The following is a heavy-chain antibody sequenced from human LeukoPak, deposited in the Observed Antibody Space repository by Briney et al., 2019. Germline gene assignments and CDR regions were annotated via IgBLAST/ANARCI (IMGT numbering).Heavy chain of an antibody. Sequence: ASVKVSCKASGYTFTSYYMHWVRQAPGQGLEWMGIINPSGGSTSYAQKFQGRVTMTRDTSTSTVYMELSSLRSDDTAVYYCARAARNYDFWSGYYYYWGQGTLVTVSS. V-gene: IGHV1-46*01. D-gene: IGHD3-3*01. CDR1: GYTFTSYY. J-gene: IGHJ4*02. CDR2: INPSGGST. CDR3: ARAARNYDFWSGYYYY.